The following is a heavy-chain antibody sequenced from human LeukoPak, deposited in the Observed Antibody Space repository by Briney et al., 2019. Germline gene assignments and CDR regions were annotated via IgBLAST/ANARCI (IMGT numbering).Heavy chain of an antibody. Sequence: APVKVSCKASGYTFTSYYMHWVRQAPGQGLEWMGIINPSGGSTSYAQKFQGRVTMTRDMSTSTVYMELSSLRSEDTAVYYCARDGIAAAGTGLYYYYYYMDVWGKGTTVTVSS. J-gene: IGHJ6*03. V-gene: IGHV1-46*01. CDR3: ARDGIAAAGTGLYYYYYYMDV. D-gene: IGHD6-13*01. CDR1: GYTFTSYY. CDR2: INPSGGST.